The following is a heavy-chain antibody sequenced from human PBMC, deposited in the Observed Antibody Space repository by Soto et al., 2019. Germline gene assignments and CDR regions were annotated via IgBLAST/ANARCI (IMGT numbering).Heavy chain of an antibody. CDR3: ARAMVRGPFNWFDP. D-gene: IGHD3-10*01. CDR2: IYHVGKS. J-gene: IGHJ5*02. Sequence: PSETLFLTLAVSCGSINSGVYSWSWIRQPPGKVLEWIGYIYHVGKSYYNPSLKSRVIISVDRSKNQFSLKLNSVTAADTAVYYCARAMVRGPFNWFDPWGLGTLVTVSS. CDR1: CGSINSGVYS. V-gene: IGHV4-30-2*01.